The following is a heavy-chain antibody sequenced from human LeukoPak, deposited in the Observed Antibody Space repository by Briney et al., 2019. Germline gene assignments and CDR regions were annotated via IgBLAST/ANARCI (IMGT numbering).Heavy chain of an antibody. D-gene: IGHD3-22*01. CDR3: AQYDSSGYYPGY. CDR1: GGSISSSSYY. J-gene: IGHJ4*02. Sequence: SETLSLTRTVSGGSISSSSYYWGWIRQPPGKGLEWIGSIYYSGSTYYNPSLKSRVTISVDTSKNQFSLKLSSVTAADTAVYYCAQYDSSGYYPGYWGQGTLVTVSS. V-gene: IGHV4-39*07. CDR2: IYYSGST.